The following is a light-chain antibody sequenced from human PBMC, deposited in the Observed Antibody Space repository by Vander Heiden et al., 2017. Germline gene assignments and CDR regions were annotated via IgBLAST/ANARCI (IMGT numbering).Light chain of an antibody. CDR2: GAS. CDR1: QNIGNY. Sequence: DIQMPQSPSSLTAPVGDRVTFTCRASQNIGNYLNWYQQKPGKAPELLILGASTLVSGVPPRFSGGGSGTLFTLTISSLQPEDSAAYHCQQSYSIPRNFGQGKKMEI. J-gene: IGKJ2*01. CDR3: QQSYSIPRN. V-gene: IGKV1-39*01.